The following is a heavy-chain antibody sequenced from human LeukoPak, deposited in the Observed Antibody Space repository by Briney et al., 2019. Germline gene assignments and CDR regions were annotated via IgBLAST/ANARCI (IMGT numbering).Heavy chain of an antibody. D-gene: IGHD6-13*01. CDR3: AGEARGIAAAGTGY. CDR2: IYYSGST. Sequence: SETLSLTCTVSGGSISSYYWSWIRQPPGKGLEWIGYIYYSGSTNYNPSLKSRVTISVDTSKNQFSLKLSSVPAADTAVYYCAGEARGIAAAGTGYWGQGTLVTVSS. J-gene: IGHJ4*02. CDR1: GGSISSYY. V-gene: IGHV4-59*01.